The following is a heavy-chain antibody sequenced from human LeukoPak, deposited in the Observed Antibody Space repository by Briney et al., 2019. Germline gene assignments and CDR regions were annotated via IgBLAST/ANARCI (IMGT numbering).Heavy chain of an antibody. CDR3: ARDALYYDSSGSPSTT. Sequence: GGSLRLSCAASGFTFSSYSMNWVRQAPGKGLEWVSSISSSSSYTYYADSVKGRFTISRDNAKNSLYPQMNSLRAEDTAVYYCARDALYYDSSGSPSTTWGQGTLVTVSS. D-gene: IGHD3-22*01. CDR2: ISSSSSYT. V-gene: IGHV3-21*01. CDR1: GFTFSSYS. J-gene: IGHJ5*02.